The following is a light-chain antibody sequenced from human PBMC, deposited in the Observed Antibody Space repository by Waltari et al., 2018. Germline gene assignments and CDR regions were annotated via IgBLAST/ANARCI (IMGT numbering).Light chain of an antibody. CDR1: QTIGNH. Sequence: DIQMTQSPSTLSASVGDRVTITCRASQTIGNHLAWDQQKPGEAPKVMIYEASTLETGVPSRFVGSGCGTDFSLTISSLQPDDFATYYCQQSYSTHWTFGQGTKVEIK. CDR3: QQSYSTHWT. V-gene: IGKV1-5*01. J-gene: IGKJ1*01. CDR2: EAS.